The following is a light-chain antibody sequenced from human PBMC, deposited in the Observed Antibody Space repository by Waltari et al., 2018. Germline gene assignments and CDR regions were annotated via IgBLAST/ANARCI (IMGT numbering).Light chain of an antibody. V-gene: IGLV1-47*01. J-gene: IGLJ3*02. CDR3: ASWDDSLSVLL. CDR2: TNN. CDR1: RTNIGSNY. Sequence: QSVLTQPPSASGTPGQRVTISCPGSRTNIGSNYVYWYQQLSGMAPKLLIFTNNQRPSGVPDRFSGSKSGTSASLAISGLRSEDEGDYYCASWDDSLSVLLFGGGTKLTVL.